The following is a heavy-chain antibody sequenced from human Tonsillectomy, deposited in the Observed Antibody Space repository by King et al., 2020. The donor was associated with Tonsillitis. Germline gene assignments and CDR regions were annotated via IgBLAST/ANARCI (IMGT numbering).Heavy chain of an antibody. CDR2: FYDSGDT. CDR1: GYSISSGYF. V-gene: IGHV4-38-2*01. Sequence: VQLQESGPGLVKPSETLSLSCAVSGYSISSGYFWGWIRQPPGKGLEWIGSFYDSGDTYYNPSLKSRVTISVDTSKNHFSLKLSSVTAADTAVYFCATSVVAATWYFDLWGRGTLVSVSS. D-gene: IGHD2-15*01. J-gene: IGHJ2*01. CDR3: ATSVVAATWYFDL.